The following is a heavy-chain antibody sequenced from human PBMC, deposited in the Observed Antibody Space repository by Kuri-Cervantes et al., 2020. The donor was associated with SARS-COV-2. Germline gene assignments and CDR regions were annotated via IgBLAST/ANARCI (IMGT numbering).Heavy chain of an antibody. CDR1: GFTFSSYG. V-gene: IGHV3-21*01. D-gene: IGHD1-26*01. CDR2: ISSSSSYI. Sequence: GGSLRLSCAASGFTFSSYGMNWVRQAPGKGLEWVSSISSSSSYIYYADSVKGRFTISRDNAKNSLYLQMNSLRAEDTAVYYCARDVGRSYYPNDAFDIWGQGTMVTVSS. J-gene: IGHJ3*02. CDR3: ARDVGRSYYPNDAFDI.